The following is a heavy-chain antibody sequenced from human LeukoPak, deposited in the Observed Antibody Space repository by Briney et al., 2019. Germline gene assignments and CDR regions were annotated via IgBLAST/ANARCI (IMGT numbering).Heavy chain of an antibody. Sequence: SVKVSCKASGLTFTTSAVQWVRQARGQRLEWIGWIVVGSGNTNYAQKFQERVTITRDMSTSTAYMELSSLRSEDTAVYYCAATYYYDSSGYYPPDYWGQGTLVTVSS. D-gene: IGHD3-22*01. CDR3: AATYYYDSSGYYPPDY. V-gene: IGHV1-58*01. CDR1: GLTFTTSA. J-gene: IGHJ4*02. CDR2: IVVGSGNT.